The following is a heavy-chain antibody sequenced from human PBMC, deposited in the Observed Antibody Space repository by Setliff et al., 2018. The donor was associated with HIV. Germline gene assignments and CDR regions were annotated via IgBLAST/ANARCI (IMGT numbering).Heavy chain of an antibody. CDR2: IYTSGST. J-gene: IGHJ4*01. CDR1: GGSISSYY. V-gene: IGHV4-4*09. D-gene: IGHD3-3*01. CDR3: SRLDSSIFGTIKPRHHFDY. Sequence: PSETLSLTCTVSGGSISSYYWSWIRQPPGKGLEWIGYIYTSGSTNYNPSLKIRVTISVDTSKNQFSLKLSSVTAADTAGYYCSRLDSSIFGTIKPRHHFDYWGQGLLVTVSS.